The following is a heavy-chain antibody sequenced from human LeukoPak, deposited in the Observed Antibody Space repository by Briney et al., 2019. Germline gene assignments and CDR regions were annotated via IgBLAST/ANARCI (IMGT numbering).Heavy chain of an antibody. D-gene: IGHD6-19*01. CDR2: IFYSGTT. J-gene: IGHJ4*02. V-gene: IGHV4-59*01. CDR1: GASISSYY. Sequence: SETLSLTCTVSGASISSYYWSWIRQPPGKGLEWIGCIFYSGTTNYNPSLKSRVTISVDTSKNQFSLKLSSVTAADTAVYYCARFREAVAGTAFDYWGQGTLVTVSS. CDR3: ARFREAVAGTAFDY.